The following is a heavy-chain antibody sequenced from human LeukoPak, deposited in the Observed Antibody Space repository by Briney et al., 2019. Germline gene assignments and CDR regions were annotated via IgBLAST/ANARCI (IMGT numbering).Heavy chain of an antibody. CDR2: MSNNGNT. D-gene: IGHD3-9*01. CDR1: GGSISNDY. V-gene: IGHV4-59*01. Sequence: SETLSLTCTVPGGSISNDYWTWIRQPPGKGLEWIGYMSNNGNTNYSPTLKGRVTISLDTSKNQFSLKLSSVTAADTAVYYCARVGGYDIDYWGQGNLVTVSS. J-gene: IGHJ4*02. CDR3: ARVGGYDIDY.